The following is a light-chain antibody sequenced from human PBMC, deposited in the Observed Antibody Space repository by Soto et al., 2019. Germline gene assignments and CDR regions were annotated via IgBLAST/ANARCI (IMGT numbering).Light chain of an antibody. V-gene: IGKV1-39*01. Sequence: DIQMTQSPSSLSASVGDRVTITCRASQSISTYLNWYQQKPGKAPKVLIYAASSLQSGVPSRFSGTGSGTDFILTSSSLQPEDFATYYCQQSYRTPLTFGQGTKLEIK. CDR2: AAS. CDR3: QQSYRTPLT. CDR1: QSISTY. J-gene: IGKJ2*01.